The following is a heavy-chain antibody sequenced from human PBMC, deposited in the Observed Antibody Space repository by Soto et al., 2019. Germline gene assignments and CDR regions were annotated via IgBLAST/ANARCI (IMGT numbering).Heavy chain of an antibody. CDR1: GFTFSSYG. D-gene: IGHD4-4*01. V-gene: IGHV3-33*01. CDR2: IWYDGSNK. J-gene: IGHJ4*02. CDR3: ARAPKDYSGSKGIDY. Sequence: PGGSLRLSCAASGFTFSSYGMHWVRQAPGKGLEWVAVIWYDGSNKYYADSVKGRFTISRDNSKNTLYLQMNSLRAEDTAVYYCARAPKDYSGSKGIDYWGQGTLVTVSS.